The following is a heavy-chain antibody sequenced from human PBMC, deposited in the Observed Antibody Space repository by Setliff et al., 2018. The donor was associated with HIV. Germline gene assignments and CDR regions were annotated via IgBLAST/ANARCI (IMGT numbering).Heavy chain of an antibody. CDR3: ARGRNYNSGMDV. V-gene: IGHV1-18*01. Sequence: ASVKVSCKASGYSFTSYGIGWVRQAPGQGLEWIGWISPYSRITNYEPKFRDRVTMTTETSTNTAYLEVRSLSSDDTAVYYCARGRNYNSGMDVWGQGTTVTVSS. CDR2: ISPYSRIT. J-gene: IGHJ6*02. D-gene: IGHD3-10*01. CDR1: GYSFTSYG.